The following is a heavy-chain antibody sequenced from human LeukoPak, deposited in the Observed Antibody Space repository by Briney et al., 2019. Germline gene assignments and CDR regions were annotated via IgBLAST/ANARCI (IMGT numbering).Heavy chain of an antibody. J-gene: IGHJ4*02. CDR1: GFTFSSYA. V-gene: IGHV3-30-3*01. D-gene: IGHD3-22*01. CDR2: ISYDGSNK. Sequence: GRSLRLSCAASGFTFSSYAMHWVRQAPGKGLEWVAVISYDGSNKYYADSVKGRFTISRDNSKNTLYLQMNSLRAEDTAVYYCAREGGSYDSSGYYLPGFDYWGQGTLVTVSS. CDR3: AREGGSYDSSGYYLPGFDY.